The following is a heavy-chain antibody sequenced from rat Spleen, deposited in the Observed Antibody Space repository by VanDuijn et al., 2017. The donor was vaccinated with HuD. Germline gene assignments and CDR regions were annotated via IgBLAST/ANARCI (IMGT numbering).Heavy chain of an antibody. D-gene: IGHD1-1*01. V-gene: IGHV5-25*01. J-gene: IGHJ2*01. CDR3: ARQGTTAHDY. Sequence: EVQLVESGGGLVQPGRSLKLSCAASGFTFSNYDMAWVRQVPTKGLEWVASIRNGGDNSYYRDSVKGRFTVSRDNAKSTLYLQMDSRRSEDTATYYCARQGTTAHDYWGQGVMVTVSS. CDR1: GFTFSNYD. CDR2: IRNGGDNS.